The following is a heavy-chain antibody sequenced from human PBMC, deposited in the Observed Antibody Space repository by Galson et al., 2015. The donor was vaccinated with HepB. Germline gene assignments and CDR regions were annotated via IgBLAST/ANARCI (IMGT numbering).Heavy chain of an antibody. CDR1: GFTFSSYS. CDR2: ISSSSSYI. V-gene: IGHV3-21*01. D-gene: IGHD4-17*01. J-gene: IGHJ4*02. CDR3: ARSPYGDYTYYFDY. Sequence: SLRLSCAASGFTFSSYSMNWVRQAPGKGLEWVSSISSSSSYIYYADSVKGRFTISRDNAKNSLYLQMNSLRAEDTAVYYCARSPYGDYTYYFDYWGQGTLVTVSS.